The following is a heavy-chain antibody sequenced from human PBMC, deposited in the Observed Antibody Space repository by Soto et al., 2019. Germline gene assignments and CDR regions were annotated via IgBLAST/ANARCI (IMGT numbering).Heavy chain of an antibody. Sequence: GGTLRLSCAASVFSFSGYAMSWVRPAPGKGLEWVSVISGSGGSTYYADSVKGRFTISRDNSKNTLYLQMNSLRAEDTAVYYCAKAPLLPAMPGIAVAGTNNWFDPWGQGTLVTVSS. CDR3: AKAPLLPAMPGIAVAGTNNWFDP. V-gene: IGHV3-23*01. CDR1: VFSFSGYA. D-gene: IGHD6-19*01. CDR2: ISGSGGST. J-gene: IGHJ5*02.